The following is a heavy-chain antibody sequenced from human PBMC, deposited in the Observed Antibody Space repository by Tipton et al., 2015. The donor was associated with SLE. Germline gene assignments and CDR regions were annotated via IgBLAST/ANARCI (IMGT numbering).Heavy chain of an antibody. J-gene: IGHJ4*02. D-gene: IGHD5-24*01. CDR1: GGSISSYY. Sequence: TLSLTCTVSGGSISSYYWSWIRQPPGKGLEWIGYIYYSGSTNYNPSLKSRVTISVDTSKNQFSLKLSSVTAADTAAYYCARGGEDGYNFDYWGQGTLVTVSS. V-gene: IGHV4-59*01. CDR2: IYYSGST. CDR3: ARGGEDGYNFDY.